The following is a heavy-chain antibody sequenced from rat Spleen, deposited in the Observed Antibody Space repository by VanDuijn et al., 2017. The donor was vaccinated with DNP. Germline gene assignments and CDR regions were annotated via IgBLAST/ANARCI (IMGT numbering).Heavy chain of an antibody. CDR3: ARHYYDDYYALDA. D-gene: IGHD1-12*01. V-gene: IGHV5-31*01. CDR1: GFTFNSFW. Sequence: EVQLVESGGDLVQPGRSLKLSCVASGFTFNSFWMTWIRQVPGKGLEWVASITNGAANTYYQDSVKGRFTISRDSAKNTLYRQMNSLMSEETATYYCARHYYDDYYALDAWGQGTSVTVSS. J-gene: IGHJ4*01. CDR2: ITNGAANT.